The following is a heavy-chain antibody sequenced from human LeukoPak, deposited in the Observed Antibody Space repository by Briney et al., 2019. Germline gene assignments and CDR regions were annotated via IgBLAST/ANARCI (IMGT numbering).Heavy chain of an antibody. Sequence: GRSLRLSCAASGFTFSSYGMHWVRQAPGKGLEWVAFIRYDGSNKYYADSVKGRFTISRDNSKNTLYLQMNSLRAEDTAVYYCAKEPSPYYYYYYMDVWGKGTTVTVSS. J-gene: IGHJ6*03. D-gene: IGHD6-6*01. CDR2: IRYDGSNK. CDR3: AKEPSPYYYYYYMDV. V-gene: IGHV3-30*02. CDR1: GFTFSSYG.